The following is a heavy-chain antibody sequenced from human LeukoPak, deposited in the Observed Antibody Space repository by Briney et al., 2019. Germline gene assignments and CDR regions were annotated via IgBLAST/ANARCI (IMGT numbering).Heavy chain of an antibody. V-gene: IGHV3-33*01. CDR3: ARGGRLGLARMSHADYYFDS. Sequence: GGSLRLSCAASGFMFSSYGMHWVRQAPGKGLEWVALIWYDGYTKFYADSVRGRFTISRDASKNTLFLQMHSLRADDTAVYYCARGGRLGLARMSHADYYFDSWGQGTLVTVSS. D-gene: IGHD1-14*01. J-gene: IGHJ4*02. CDR2: IWYDGYTK. CDR1: GFMFSSYG.